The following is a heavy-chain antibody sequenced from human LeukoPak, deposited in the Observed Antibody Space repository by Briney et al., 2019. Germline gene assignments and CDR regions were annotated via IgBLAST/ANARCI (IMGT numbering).Heavy chain of an antibody. CDR1: GYSISSGYY. Sequence: SETLSLTCAVSGYSISSGYYWGWIRQPPGKGLEWIGSIYHSGSTYYNPSLNSRVTISVDTSKNQFSLKLSSVTAADTAVYYCARRTGTTLRDAFDIWGQGTMVTVSS. J-gene: IGHJ3*02. D-gene: IGHD1-7*01. V-gene: IGHV4-38-2*01. CDR2: IYHSGST. CDR3: ARRTGTTLRDAFDI.